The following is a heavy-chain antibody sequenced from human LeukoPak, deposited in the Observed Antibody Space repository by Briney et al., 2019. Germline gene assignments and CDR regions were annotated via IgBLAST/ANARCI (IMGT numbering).Heavy chain of an antibody. V-gene: IGHV1-2*02. CDR3: ARASQWELFYYYMDV. Sequence: ASVKVSCKASGYTFTGYYMHWVRQAPGQGLEWMGWINPNSGGTNYAQKFQGRVTMTRDTSISTAYMELSRLRSDDTAVYYCARASQWELFYYYMDVWGKGTTVTISS. CDR2: INPNSGGT. CDR1: GYTFTGYY. D-gene: IGHD1-26*01. J-gene: IGHJ6*03.